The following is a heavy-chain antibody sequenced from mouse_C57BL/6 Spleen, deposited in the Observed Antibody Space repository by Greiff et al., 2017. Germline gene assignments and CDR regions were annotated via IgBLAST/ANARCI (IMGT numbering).Heavy chain of an antibody. CDR2: IDPNSGGT. J-gene: IGHJ3*01. D-gene: IGHD2-4*01. Sequence: VQLQQSGAELVKPGASVKLSCKASGYTFTSYWMHWVKQRPGRGLEWIGRIDPNSGGTKDNEKFKSKATLTVDKPSSQAYMQLSSRTSEDAAVYYCGRSRDYDEGAWFAYWGQGTLVTVSA. V-gene: IGHV1-72*01. CDR1: GYTFTSYW. CDR3: GRSRDYDEGAWFAY.